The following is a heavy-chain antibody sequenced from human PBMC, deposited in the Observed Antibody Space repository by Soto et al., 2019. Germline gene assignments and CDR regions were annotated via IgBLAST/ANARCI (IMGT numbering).Heavy chain of an antibody. CDR3: ARDPPTGSTLDWFDS. CDR2: ISSSGSFM. Sequence: LRLSCAASGFSFSSDSMGWVRQAPGKGLEWVASISSSGSFMNYADSVKGRFTISRDNAKNSLYLQMASLKDEDTAVYYCARDPPTGSTLDWFDSWGQGTLVTVSS. CDR1: GFSFSSDS. D-gene: IGHD1-7*01. V-gene: IGHV3-21*01. J-gene: IGHJ5*01.